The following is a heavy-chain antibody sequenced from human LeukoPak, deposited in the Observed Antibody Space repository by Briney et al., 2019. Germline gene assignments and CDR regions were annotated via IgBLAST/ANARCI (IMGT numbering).Heavy chain of an antibody. CDR3: ARDHSGSHGSGFDP. CDR1: GFTLSSYE. D-gene: IGHD1-26*01. Sequence: GGSLRLSCAASGFTLSSYEMNWVRQAPGKGLEWVSYISSSGSTIYYADSVKGRFTISRDNAKNSLYLQMNSLRAEDTAVYYCARDHSGSHGSGFDPWGQGTLVTVSS. J-gene: IGHJ5*02. V-gene: IGHV3-48*03. CDR2: ISSSGSTI.